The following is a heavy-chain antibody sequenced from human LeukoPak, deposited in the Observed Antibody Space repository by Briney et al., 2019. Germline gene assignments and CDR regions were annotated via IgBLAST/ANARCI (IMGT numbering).Heavy chain of an antibody. D-gene: IGHD6-19*01. V-gene: IGHV3-7*01. CDR2: IKQDGSEK. J-gene: IGHJ3*02. Sequence: PGGSLRLSCAASGFTFSSYWMSWVRQAPGKGLEWVANIKQDGSEKYYVDSVKGRFTISRDNAKNSLYLQMNSLRAEDTAVYYCARGTVAGTGGDAFDIWGQGTMVTVSS. CDR1: GFTFSSYW. CDR3: ARGTVAGTGGDAFDI.